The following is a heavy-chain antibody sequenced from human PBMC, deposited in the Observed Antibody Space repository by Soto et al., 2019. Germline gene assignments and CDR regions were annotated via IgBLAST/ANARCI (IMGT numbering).Heavy chain of an antibody. V-gene: IGHV4-59*01. J-gene: IGHJ3*02. Sequence: SETLSLTCTVFGVSISSYYWSWVRRPPGKGLEWIGYVYNSGSTTYSPSFKSRVTISVDTSKNQFSLKLTSVTAADTAVYYCAREGGGSYGAFDIWGQGTMVTVSS. CDR1: GVSISSYY. CDR2: VYNSGST. CDR3: AREGGGSYGAFDI. D-gene: IGHD1-26*01.